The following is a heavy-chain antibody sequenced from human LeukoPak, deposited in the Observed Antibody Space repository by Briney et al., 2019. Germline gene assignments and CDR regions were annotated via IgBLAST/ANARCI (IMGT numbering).Heavy chain of an antibody. J-gene: IGHJ4*02. D-gene: IGHD1-7*01. CDR3: ARGPITGTTFFY. Sequence: AXHWVRQAPGKGLEWVAVISYDGSNKYYADSVKGRFTISRDNSNNTLYLQMNSLRAEDTAVYYCARGPITGTTFFYWGQGTLVTVSS. V-gene: IGHV3-30-3*01. CDR1: A. CDR2: ISYDGSNK.